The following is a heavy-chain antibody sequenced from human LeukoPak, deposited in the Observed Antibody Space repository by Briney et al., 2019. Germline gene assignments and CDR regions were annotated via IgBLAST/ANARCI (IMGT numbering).Heavy chain of an antibody. CDR3: ARGTHSSWYRNPFDY. CDR1: GFTFSNAW. V-gene: IGHV3-11*04. CDR2: ISSSGSTI. D-gene: IGHD6-13*01. J-gene: IGHJ4*02. Sequence: GGSLRLSCAASGFTFSNAWMSWVRQAPGKGLEWVSYISSSGSTIYYADSVKGRFTISRDNAKNSLYLQMNSLRAEDTAVYYCARGTHSSWYRNPFDYWGQGTLVTVSS.